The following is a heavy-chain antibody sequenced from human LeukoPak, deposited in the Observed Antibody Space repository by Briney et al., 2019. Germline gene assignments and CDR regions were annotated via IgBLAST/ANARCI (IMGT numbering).Heavy chain of an antibody. V-gene: IGHV4-34*01. CDR1: GGSFSGYY. CDR3: ARGLASPSSSWYLY. D-gene: IGHD6-13*01. Sequence: SETLSLTCAVYGGSFSGYYWSWIRQPPGKGLEWIGEINHSGSTNYNPSLKSRVTISVDTSKNQFSPRLSSVTAADTAVYYCARGLASPSSSWYLYWGQGTLVTVSS. CDR2: INHSGST. J-gene: IGHJ4*02.